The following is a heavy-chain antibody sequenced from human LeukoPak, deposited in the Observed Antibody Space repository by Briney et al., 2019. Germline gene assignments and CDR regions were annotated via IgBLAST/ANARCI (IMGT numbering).Heavy chain of an antibody. J-gene: IGHJ4*02. D-gene: IGHD3-22*01. Sequence: GGALRLSCAASRFTFSSYAMHWVRPAPGKGLEYVSAISRNGGSTYYVNSVKGRFTISRDNSKNTLYLQMGSLRAEDMAVYYCARDRDSSGYYYVGPDYWGQGTLVTVSS. V-gene: IGHV3-64*01. CDR3: ARDRDSSGYYYVGPDY. CDR1: RFTFSSYA. CDR2: ISRNGGST.